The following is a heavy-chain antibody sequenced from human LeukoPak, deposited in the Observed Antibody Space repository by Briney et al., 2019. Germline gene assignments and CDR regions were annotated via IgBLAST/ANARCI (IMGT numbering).Heavy chain of an antibody. CDR1: GYTFTSYG. CDR2: ISAYNGNT. CDR3: ARPRIAAAGRPPAGHAGDAFDI. J-gene: IGHJ3*02. D-gene: IGHD6-13*01. V-gene: IGHV1-18*01. Sequence: ASVKVSCKASGYTFTSYGISWVRQAPGQGLEWMGWISAYNGNTNYAQKLQGRVTMTTDTSTSTAYMELRSLRSDDTAVYYCARPRIAAAGRPPAGHAGDAFDIWGQGTMVTVSS.